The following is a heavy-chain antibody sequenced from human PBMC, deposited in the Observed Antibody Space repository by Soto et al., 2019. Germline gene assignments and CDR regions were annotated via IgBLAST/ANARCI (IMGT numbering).Heavy chain of an antibody. Sequence: PGGSLRLSCAASGFTFSDYYMSWIRQAPGKGLEWVSYISSSGSTIYYADSVKGRLTISRDNAKNSLYLQMNSLRAEDTAVYYCARDLVLRFFGPANYYYYGMDVWGQGTTVTVSS. J-gene: IGHJ6*02. V-gene: IGHV3-11*01. CDR3: ARDLVLRFFGPANYYYYGMDV. CDR2: ISSSGSTI. CDR1: GFTFSDYY. D-gene: IGHD3-3*01.